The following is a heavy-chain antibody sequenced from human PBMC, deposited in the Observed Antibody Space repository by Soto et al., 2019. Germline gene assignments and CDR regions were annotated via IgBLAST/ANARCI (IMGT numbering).Heavy chain of an antibody. Sequence: GGSLRLSCAASGFTFSSYSMNWVRQAPGKGLEWVSYISSSSSTIYYADSVKGRFTTSRDNAKNSLYLQMNSLRAEDTAVYYCARRGDTAMVPRLRGMDVWGQGTTVTVSS. J-gene: IGHJ6*02. CDR3: ARRGDTAMVPRLRGMDV. D-gene: IGHD5-18*01. CDR1: GFTFSSYS. CDR2: ISSSSSTI. V-gene: IGHV3-48*01.